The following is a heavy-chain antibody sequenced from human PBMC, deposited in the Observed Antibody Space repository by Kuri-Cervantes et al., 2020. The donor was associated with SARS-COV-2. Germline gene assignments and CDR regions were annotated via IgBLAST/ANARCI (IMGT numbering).Heavy chain of an antibody. V-gene: IGHV4-59*01. CDR3: ARDNILYSGSGFDL. CDR1: GGSISSFY. CDR2: FYYGDVT. D-gene: IGHD1-26*01. Sequence: GSLRLSCTVSGGSISSFYWSWIRQSPGKGLEWIAYFYYGDVTNYNPSLKSRVTVSADTSKNQLSLKLSSVTAADTAVYYCARDNILYSGSGFDLWGQGTRVTGSS. J-gene: IGHJ4*02.